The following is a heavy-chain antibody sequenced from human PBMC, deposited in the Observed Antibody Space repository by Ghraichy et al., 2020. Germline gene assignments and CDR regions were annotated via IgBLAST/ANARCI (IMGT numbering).Heavy chain of an antibody. J-gene: IGHJ6*02. CDR1: GDSINNNNYF. D-gene: IGHD3-10*01. Sequence: SETLSLTCTVSGDSINNNNYFWGWIRQPPGKGLEWIGSVYNSGQTYYNPSLKSRVTISVDTSKNHFSLNLTSVTAADTAIYYCARRRGGRLWFGDLSGYAIDAWGQGTTVAVSS. V-gene: IGHV4-39*02. CDR3: ARRRGGRLWFGDLSGYAIDA. CDR2: VYNSGQT.